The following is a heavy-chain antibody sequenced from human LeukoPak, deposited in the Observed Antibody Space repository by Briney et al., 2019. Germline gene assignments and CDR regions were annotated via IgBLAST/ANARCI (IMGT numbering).Heavy chain of an antibody. CDR2: TYYRSKWYN. Sequence: NPSQTLSLTCAISGDSVSSNSAAWNWIRQSPSRGLEWLGRTYYRSKWYNDYAVSVKSRITINPDTSKNQFSLQLNSVTPEDTAVYYCARDPLHYDFWSGSHSDWFDPWGQGTLVTVSS. V-gene: IGHV6-1*01. CDR3: ARDPLHYDFWSGSHSDWFDP. D-gene: IGHD3-3*01. CDR1: GDSVSSNSAA. J-gene: IGHJ5*02.